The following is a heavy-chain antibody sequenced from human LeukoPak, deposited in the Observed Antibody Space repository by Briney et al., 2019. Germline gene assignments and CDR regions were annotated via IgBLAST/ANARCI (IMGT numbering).Heavy chain of an antibody. Sequence: GGSLRLSCAASGFTFSSYAMTWVRRAPGKGLEWVSAISAGGATTYYADSVKGRFTFSRDNSKNTLYLQMNSLRAEDTAVYYCTLTDDAFDIWGQGTMVTVSS. CDR1: GFTFSSYA. V-gene: IGHV3-23*01. D-gene: IGHD1-14*01. CDR3: TLTDDAFDI. CDR2: ISAGGATT. J-gene: IGHJ3*02.